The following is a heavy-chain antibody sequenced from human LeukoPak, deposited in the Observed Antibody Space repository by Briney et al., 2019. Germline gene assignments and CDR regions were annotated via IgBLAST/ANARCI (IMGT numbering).Heavy chain of an antibody. CDR3: ARVYYYYYYMDA. Sequence: TSETLSLTCTVSGGSISSSSYYWGWIRQPPGKGLEWIGSIYYSGSTYYNPSLKSRVTISVDTSKNQFSLKLSSVTAADTAVYFCARVYYYYYYMDAWGKGTTVTVSS. J-gene: IGHJ6*03. V-gene: IGHV4-39*07. CDR1: GGSISSSSYY. CDR2: IYYSGST.